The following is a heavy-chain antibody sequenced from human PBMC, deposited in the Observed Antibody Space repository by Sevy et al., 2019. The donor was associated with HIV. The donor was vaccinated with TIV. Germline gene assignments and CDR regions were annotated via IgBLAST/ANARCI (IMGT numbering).Heavy chain of an antibody. CDR3: STAALYMWANSRQPES. D-gene: IGHD3-16*01. Sequence: GGSLRLSCAASGFTFTKVWMNWFRQAPGRGLEWVGRIKSETDGGTTDYAEHNIDRLSVSRDDSKNTLFLQMSSLKLEDTGVYYCSTAALYMWANSRQPESWFQGTLVTVSS. V-gene: IGHV3-15*01. CDR1: GFTFTKVW. J-gene: IGHJ5*02. CDR2: IKSETDGGTT.